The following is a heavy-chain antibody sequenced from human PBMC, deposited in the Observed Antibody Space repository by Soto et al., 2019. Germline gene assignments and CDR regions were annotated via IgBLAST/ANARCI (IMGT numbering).Heavy chain of an antibody. Sequence: QVQLVQSGAEVKKPGSSVKVSCKASGGTFSSYAISWVRQAPGQGLEWMGGIIPISDTTNYAQKFQGRVTVTAGESTSTAYMELSSRRSEETAGYYCARSQGSSTSIEIYYDNSDGMDVWCQGTTVTVSS. J-gene: IGHJ6*02. CDR3: ARSQGSSTSIEIYYDNSDGMDV. CDR2: IIPISDTT. CDR1: GGTFSSYA. V-gene: IGHV1-69*01. D-gene: IGHD6-6*01.